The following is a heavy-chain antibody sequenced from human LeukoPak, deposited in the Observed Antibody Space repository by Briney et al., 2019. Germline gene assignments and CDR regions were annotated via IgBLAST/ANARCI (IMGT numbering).Heavy chain of an antibody. D-gene: IGHD1-26*01. CDR3: ARASRGGSYYYYYMDV. Sequence: KPSETLSLTCTVSGGSISSSTYYWGWIRQPPGKGLEWIGEINHSGSTNYNPSLKSRVTISVDTSKNQFSLKLSSVTAADTAVYYCARASRGGSYYYYYMDVWGKGTTVTVSS. CDR2: INHSGST. V-gene: IGHV4-39*07. J-gene: IGHJ6*03. CDR1: GGSISSSTYY.